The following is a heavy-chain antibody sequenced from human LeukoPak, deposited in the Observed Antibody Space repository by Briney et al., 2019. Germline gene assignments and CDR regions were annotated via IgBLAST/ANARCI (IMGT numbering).Heavy chain of an antibody. CDR1: GFTCSDYY. Sequence: KAGGSLRLSSAASGFTCSDYYMSWMRPAPGEGLEWVAYITSSGDDIYYADSVKGRFTISRDNAKNALFLRMSRLRVEDTATYFCASDIVATSGDFWGQGTLVSVSS. V-gene: IGHV3-11*01. J-gene: IGHJ4*02. CDR2: ITSSGDDI. D-gene: IGHD5-12*01. CDR3: ASDIVATSGDF.